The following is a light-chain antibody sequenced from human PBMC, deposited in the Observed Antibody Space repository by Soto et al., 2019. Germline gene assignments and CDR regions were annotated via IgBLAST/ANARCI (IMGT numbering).Light chain of an antibody. CDR2: AAS. J-gene: IGKJ1*01. V-gene: IGKV3-20*01. Sequence: EIVLTQSPGTLSLSPGDRATLSCRASQTISSTYLAWYQQKPGQAPRLLIYAASTRATGIPDRFSGRGSGTDFTLSISRLEPEDFAVYYCQQCGSSPWTFGQGTKVDIK. CDR1: QTISSTY. CDR3: QQCGSSPWT.